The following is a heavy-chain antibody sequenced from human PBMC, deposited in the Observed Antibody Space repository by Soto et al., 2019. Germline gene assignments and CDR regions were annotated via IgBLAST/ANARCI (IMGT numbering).Heavy chain of an antibody. Sequence: HPGGSLRLSCAASGFTFSIYAMSWVRQAPGKGLEWVSTISSSGGSTHYADSVKGRFTISRDNSKNTLYLQMNSLRAEDTAVYYCARRTSGYFAYWGQGALVTVS. CDR2: ISSSGGST. J-gene: IGHJ4*02. V-gene: IGHV3-23*01. CDR1: GFTFSIYA. CDR3: ARRTSGYFAY. D-gene: IGHD6-19*01.